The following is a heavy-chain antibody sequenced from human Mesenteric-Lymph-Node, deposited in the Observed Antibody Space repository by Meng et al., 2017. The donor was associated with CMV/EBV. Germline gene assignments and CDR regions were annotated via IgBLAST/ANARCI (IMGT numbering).Heavy chain of an antibody. Sequence: GESLKISCAASGFTFSTYSMNWVRQAPGKGLEWVGFIRSKAYGGTTEYAASVKGRFTISRDDSKSIAYLQMNSLKTEDTAVYYCTRIDSSGFDYWGQGTLVTVSS. V-gene: IGHV3-49*04. D-gene: IGHD3-22*01. CDR2: IRSKAYGGTT. J-gene: IGHJ4*02. CDR1: GFTFSTYS. CDR3: TRIDSSGFDY.